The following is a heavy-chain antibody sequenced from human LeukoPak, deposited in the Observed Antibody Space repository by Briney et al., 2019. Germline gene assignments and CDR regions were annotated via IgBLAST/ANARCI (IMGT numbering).Heavy chain of an antibody. V-gene: IGHV3-23*01. CDR1: GFRFSFYA. CDR2: ISGTGDRT. D-gene: IGHD3-22*01. CDR3: AKAPEVVVSTFEY. J-gene: IGHJ4*02. Sequence: GGSLRLSCEASGFRFSFYAMHWVRQAPGKGLEWVSGISGTGDRTYYADFVKGRFTVSRDRSKNTFYMEMKSLRAEDTAVYFCAKAPEVVVSTFEYWGQGTLVTVSS.